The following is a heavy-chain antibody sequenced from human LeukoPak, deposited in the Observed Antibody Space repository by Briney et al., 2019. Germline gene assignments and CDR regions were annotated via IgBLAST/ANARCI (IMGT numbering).Heavy chain of an antibody. J-gene: IGHJ6*03. V-gene: IGHV1-8*01. CDR2: MNPNSGNT. CDR1: GYTFTSYD. CDR3: ARVHDVVQGVIITGIRYMDV. D-gene: IGHD3-10*01. Sequence: EASVKVSCKASGYTFTSYDINWVRQATGQGLEWMGWMNPNSGNTGYAQKLLGRVTMTTDTSTSTAYMELRSLRSDDTAVFYCARVHDVVQGVIITGIRYMDVWGKGTTVTVSS.